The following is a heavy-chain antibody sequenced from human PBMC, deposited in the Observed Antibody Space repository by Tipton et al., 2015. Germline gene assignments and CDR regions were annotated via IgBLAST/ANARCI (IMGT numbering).Heavy chain of an antibody. CDR2: IYHSGRT. CDR3: ARDHSSWWD. CDR1: GYSISSGYH. J-gene: IGHJ4*02. Sequence: TLSLTCAVSGYSISSGYHWGWIRQPPGKGLEWIASIYHSGRTHYNPSLKSRVTISVDTSKNEVSLMLNSVTAADTAVYYCARDHSSWWDWGQGTLVTVPS. D-gene: IGHD2-15*01. V-gene: IGHV4-38-2*02.